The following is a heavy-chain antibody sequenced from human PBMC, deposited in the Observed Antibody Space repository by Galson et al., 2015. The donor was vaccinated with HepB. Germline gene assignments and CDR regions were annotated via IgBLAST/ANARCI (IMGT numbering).Heavy chain of an antibody. V-gene: IGHV1-2*04. CDR3: ARGYSSGWYRDYYYYGMDV. J-gene: IGHJ6*02. CDR1: GYTFTGYY. CDR2: INPNSGGT. D-gene: IGHD6-19*01. Sequence: SVKVSCKASGYTFTGYYMHWVRQAPGQGLEWMGWINPNSGGTNYAQKFQGWVTMTRDTSISTAYMELSRLRSDDTAVYYCARGYSSGWYRDYYYYGMDVWGQGTTVTVSS.